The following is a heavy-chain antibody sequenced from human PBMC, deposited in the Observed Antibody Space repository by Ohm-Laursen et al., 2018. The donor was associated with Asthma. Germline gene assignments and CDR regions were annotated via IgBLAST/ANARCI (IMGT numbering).Heavy chain of an antibody. CDR3: AREVDTPTDTDAFDI. V-gene: IGHV4-31*03. J-gene: IGHJ3*02. CDR1: GGSITSVNYF. D-gene: IGHD5-18*01. Sequence: SQTLSLTCTVSGGSITSVNYFWSWIRQHPGGGLEWIGYLYYIGSTFYNPSLESRATISRDTSRNQFSLKLTSVTAADTAVYYCAREVDTPTDTDAFDIWGQGTMVTVSS. CDR2: LYYIGST.